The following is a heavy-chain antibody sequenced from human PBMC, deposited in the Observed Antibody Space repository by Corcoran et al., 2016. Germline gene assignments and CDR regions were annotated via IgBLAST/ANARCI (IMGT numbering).Heavy chain of an antibody. D-gene: IGHD6-13*01. J-gene: IGHJ4*02. V-gene: IGHV1-8*01. CDR2: MNPNSGNT. CDR1: GYTFTSYD. Sequence: QVQMVKSGAEVKKHGASVKVSCKASGYTFTSYDINWVRQATGQGLEWMGWMNPNSGNTGYAQQFQGRVTMTRNTSISTAYMEVSSLRSEDTAVYYCARSRIAAASYFDYWGQGTLVTVSS. CDR3: ARSRIAAASYFDY.